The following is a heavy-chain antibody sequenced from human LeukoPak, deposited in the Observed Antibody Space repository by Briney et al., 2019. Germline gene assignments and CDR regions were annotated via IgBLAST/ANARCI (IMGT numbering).Heavy chain of an antibody. J-gene: IGHJ4*02. CDR3: AKSWTASGLLVRLIDY. CDR2: ITGSGEST. Sequence: GGSLRLSCGVSGFTLRSYAMNWVRQAPGKGLEWVSGITGSGESTYYADSVKARFTISGDNSKNTLYLQMNSLRAEDTAVYYCAKSWTASGLLVRLIDYWGQGTLVTVSS. D-gene: IGHD5-12*01. CDR1: GFTLRSYA. V-gene: IGHV3-23*01.